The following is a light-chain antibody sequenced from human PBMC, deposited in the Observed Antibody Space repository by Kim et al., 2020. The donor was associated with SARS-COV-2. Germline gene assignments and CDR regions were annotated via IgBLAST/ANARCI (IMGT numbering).Light chain of an antibody. CDR2: GTS. Sequence: SPGGTVTITCASSTGAVTSGYYPNWFQQNPGQAPRALIYGTSNKYSLTPARFSGSLLGGKAALTLSGVQPEDEAEYYCLLYFGTALFGGGTKLTVL. CDR3: LLYFGTAL. V-gene: IGLV7-43*01. CDR1: TGAVTSGYY. J-gene: IGLJ3*02.